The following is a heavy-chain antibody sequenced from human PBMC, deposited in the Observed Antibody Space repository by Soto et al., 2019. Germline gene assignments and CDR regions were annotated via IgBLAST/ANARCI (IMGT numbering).Heavy chain of an antibody. V-gene: IGHV4-59*01. CDR2: VYYSGST. J-gene: IGHJ4*02. D-gene: IGHD1-1*01. Sequence: SETLSLTCTVSGASISSYYWSWIRQPPGKGLEWIGYVYYSGSTNYNPSLKSRVTISVDTSKNQFSLKLSSVTAADTAMYYCARDTKQSLWGQGTLVTVAS. CDR3: ARDTKQSL. CDR1: GASISSYY.